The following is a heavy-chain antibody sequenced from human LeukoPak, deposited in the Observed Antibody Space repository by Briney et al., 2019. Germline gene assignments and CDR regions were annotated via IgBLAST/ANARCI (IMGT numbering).Heavy chain of an antibody. D-gene: IGHD3-10*01. J-gene: IGHJ4*02. V-gene: IGHV4-34*01. CDR3: AAAGVRGVGEDY. CDR2: INHGGST. CDR1: GGSFSGYY. Sequence: SETLSLTCAVYGGSFSGYYWSWIRQPPGKGLERIGEINHGGSTNYNPSLKSRVTISVDTSKNQFSLKLSSVTAADTAVYYCAAAGVRGVGEDYWGQGTLVTVSS.